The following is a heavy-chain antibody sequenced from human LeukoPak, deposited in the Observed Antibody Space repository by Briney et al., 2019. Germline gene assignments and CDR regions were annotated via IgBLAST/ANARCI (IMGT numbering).Heavy chain of an antibody. J-gene: IGHJ4*02. D-gene: IGHD5-18*01. CDR2: IIPIFGTA. CDR3: AVNRRGYSYGLY. CDR1: GFTFSSYA. Sequence: GGSLRLSCAASGFTFSSYAISWVRQAPGQGLEWMGGIIPIFGTANYAQKFQGRVTITADESTSTAYMELSSLRSEDTAVYYCAVNRRGYSYGLYWGQGTLVTVSS. V-gene: IGHV1-69*01.